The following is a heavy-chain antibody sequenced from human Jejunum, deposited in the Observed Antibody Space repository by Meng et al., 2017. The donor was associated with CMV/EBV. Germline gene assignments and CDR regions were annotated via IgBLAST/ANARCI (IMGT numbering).Heavy chain of an antibody. J-gene: IGHJ5*02. V-gene: IGHV4-34*01. CDR3: ARGTKVSYCSSTSCYWFDP. CDR2: INHSGST. Sequence: SFSGYYWSWIRQPPGKGLEWIGEINHSGSTNYNPSLQSRVTISVDTSKNQFSLKLSSVTAADTAVYYCARGTKVSYCSSTSCYWFDPWGQGTLVTVSS. D-gene: IGHD2-2*01. CDR1: SFSGYY.